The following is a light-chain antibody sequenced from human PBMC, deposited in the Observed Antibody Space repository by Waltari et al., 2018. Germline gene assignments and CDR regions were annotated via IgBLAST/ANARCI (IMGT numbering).Light chain of an antibody. V-gene: IGLV2-14*03. CDR2: DVN. CDR3: GSYVNTRVLFV. Sequence: QSALTQPASVSGSPGQSITISCGGSSNDVGGYNFVSWYQQHPGKAPKVIIYDVNNRPSGISSRFSGSKSDNTASLTISDLQNEDEADYYCGSYVNTRVLFVFGSGTKVTVL. CDR1: SNDVGGYNF. J-gene: IGLJ1*01.